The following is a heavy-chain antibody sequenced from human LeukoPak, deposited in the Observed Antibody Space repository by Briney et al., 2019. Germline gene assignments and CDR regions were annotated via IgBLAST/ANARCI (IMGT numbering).Heavy chain of an antibody. CDR1: RINVSSNY. V-gene: IGHV3-66*02. D-gene: IGHD6-13*01. J-gene: IGHJ4*02. Sequence: PGGSLRLSCAASRINVSSNYMSWIRQAPGKGLEWVSLIYGGAAAYYAESVRGRFIISRDNSKNTLFLQMNSLRAEDTAVYYCVSSTGQQLVPYDYWGQGTHVTVSS. CDR3: VSSTGQQLVPYDY. CDR2: IYGGAAA.